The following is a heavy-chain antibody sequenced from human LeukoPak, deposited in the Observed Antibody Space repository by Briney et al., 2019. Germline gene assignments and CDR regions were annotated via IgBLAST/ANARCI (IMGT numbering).Heavy chain of an antibody. CDR2: ISAYNGNT. Sequence: ASVKVSCKASGYTFTSYGISWVRQAPGQGLEWMGWISAYNGNTNYAQKLQGRVTMTTDTSTSTAYMELRSLRSDDTAVYYCARDLFTIFGVVIIPRFRYYMDVWGKGTTVTVSS. CDR3: ARDLFTIFGVVIIPRFRYYMDV. V-gene: IGHV1-18*01. J-gene: IGHJ6*03. CDR1: GYTFTSYG. D-gene: IGHD3-3*01.